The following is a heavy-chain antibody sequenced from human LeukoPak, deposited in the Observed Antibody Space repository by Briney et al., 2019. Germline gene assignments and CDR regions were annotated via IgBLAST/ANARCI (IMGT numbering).Heavy chain of an antibody. V-gene: IGHV1-18*01. CDR3: ARVRGYCSSTSCYVGDYYYYGMDV. Sequence: ASVKVSCKASGYTFTSYGISWVRQAPGQGLEWMGWISAYNGNTNYAQKLQGRVTMTTDTSTSTAYMELRSLRSDDSAVYYCARVRGYCSSTSCYVGDYYYYGMDVWGQGTTVTVSS. D-gene: IGHD2-2*01. CDR1: GYTFTSYG. J-gene: IGHJ6*02. CDR2: ISAYNGNT.